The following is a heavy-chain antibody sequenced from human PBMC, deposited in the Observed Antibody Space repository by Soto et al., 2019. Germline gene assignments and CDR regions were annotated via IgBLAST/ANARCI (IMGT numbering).Heavy chain of an antibody. D-gene: IGHD3-3*01. CDR1: GFTFSSYW. V-gene: IGHV3-74*01. Sequence: EVQLVESGGGLVQPGGSLRLSCAASGFTFSSYWMHWVRQAPGKGLVWVSRIYTDGSSTNYADSVQGRFTISRDNAKNTLYLQMNSLRAEDTAVYYCARLSVTWRAFDIWGQGTMVTVSS. CDR3: ARLSVTWRAFDI. J-gene: IGHJ3*02. CDR2: IYTDGSST.